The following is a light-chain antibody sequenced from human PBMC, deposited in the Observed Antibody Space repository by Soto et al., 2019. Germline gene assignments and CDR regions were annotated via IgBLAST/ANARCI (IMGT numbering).Light chain of an antibody. CDR1: QDLRTF. V-gene: IGKV1-33*01. CDR3: QQYDDLPLA. J-gene: IGKJ5*01. CDR2: DAS. Sequence: DIQLTQSPSSLSVSVGDRVTITCQASQDLRTFLNWYQQKPGKAPKLLIYDASNLESGVPSRFSGSRSGADFVLTTTSLQPEAIATYYCQQYDDLPLAFGQGTRLEIK.